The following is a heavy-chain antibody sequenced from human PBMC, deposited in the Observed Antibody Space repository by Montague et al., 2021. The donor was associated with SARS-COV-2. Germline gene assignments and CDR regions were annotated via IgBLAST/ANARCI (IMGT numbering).Heavy chain of an antibody. Sequence: VKPTQTLTLTCTFSGFSLSTRTVGVGWIRQPPGKALEWLALIYWDDDKRYSPSLKSRLTITKVTSKNQVVFTMTNMDPVDTATYYCAHRLPAVAAFDYWGQGTLVTVSS. CDR2: IYWDDDK. CDR1: GFSLSTRTVG. V-gene: IGHV2-5*02. D-gene: IGHD6-6*01. CDR3: AHRLPAVAAFDY. J-gene: IGHJ4*02.